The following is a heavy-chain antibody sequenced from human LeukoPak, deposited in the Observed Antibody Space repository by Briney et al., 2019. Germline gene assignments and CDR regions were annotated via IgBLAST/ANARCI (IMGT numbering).Heavy chain of an antibody. CDR2: INPNSGDT. V-gene: IGHV1-2*06. Sequence: RASVKVSCKASGYTFTGYYMHWVRQAPGQGLEWMGRINPNSGDTNYAQQFQGRVTMTRDTSINTAYMELSGLTSDDTAMYYCARDRIGCGSTSCYIDYWGQGTLVTVSS. CDR3: ARDRIGCGSTSCYIDY. CDR1: GYTFTGYY. J-gene: IGHJ4*02. D-gene: IGHD2-2*02.